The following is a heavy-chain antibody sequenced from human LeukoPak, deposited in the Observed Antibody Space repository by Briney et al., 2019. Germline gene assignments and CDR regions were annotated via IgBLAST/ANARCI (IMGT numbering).Heavy chain of an antibody. CDR1: GVSISNYY. V-gene: IGHV4-59*01. Sequence: SETLSLTCTVSGVSISNYYWNWMRQSPGKGLGWIGYSHYSGTTNYNPSLNSRVTMSVDTSKSQFSLKLSSVSAADTAVYYCARWGESGDYAVHAFDIWGQGTMVTVSS. CDR2: SHYSGTT. CDR3: ARWGESGDYAVHAFDI. J-gene: IGHJ3*02. D-gene: IGHD2-21*02.